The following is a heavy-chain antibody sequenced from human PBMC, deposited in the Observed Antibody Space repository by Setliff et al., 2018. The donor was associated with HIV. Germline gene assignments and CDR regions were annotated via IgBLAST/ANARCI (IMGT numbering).Heavy chain of an antibody. J-gene: IGHJ4*02. D-gene: IGHD5-18*01. CDR1: GGSIEFSSYY. CDR2: VYYSGST. V-gene: IGHV4-39*06. Sequence: SETLSLTCSVSGGSIEFSSYYWGWIRQPPGKGLEWIGSVYYSGSTNYNPSLKSRVTISVDTSKNQFPLKLSSVTAADTAMYYCARDLPYNYGHAGLDYWGLGTLVTVSS. CDR3: ARDLPYNYGHAGLDY.